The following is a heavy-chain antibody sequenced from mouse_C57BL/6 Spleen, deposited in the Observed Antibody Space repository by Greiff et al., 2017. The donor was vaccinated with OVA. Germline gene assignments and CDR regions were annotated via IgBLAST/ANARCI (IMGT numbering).Heavy chain of an antibody. D-gene: IGHD1-1*01. V-gene: IGHV14-2*01. CDR1: GFNIKDYY. J-gene: IGHJ2*01. Sequence: VHVKQSGAELVKPGASVKLSCTASGFNIKDYYMPWVKQRTEQGLAWIGRIDPEDGETKSAPQFQGKATISADTSSNTAYLQLSSLTSEDTAVYYCARATVEDSDYWGQGTTLTVSS. CDR3: ARATVEDSDY. CDR2: IDPEDGET.